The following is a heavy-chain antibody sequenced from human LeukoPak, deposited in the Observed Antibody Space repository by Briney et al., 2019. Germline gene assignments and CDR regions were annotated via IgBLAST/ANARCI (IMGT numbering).Heavy chain of an antibody. CDR1: GGSISSGSYY. Sequence: SETLSLTCTVSGGSISSGSYYWSWIRQPAGKGLEWIGSVYYSGSTYYNPSLKSRVTISVDTSKNQFSLKLSSVTAADTAVYYYARQQTAPTYCYDSSGYPFDYWGQGTLVTVSS. V-gene: IGHV4-39*01. CDR3: ARQQTAPTYCYDSSGYPFDY. D-gene: IGHD3-22*01. CDR2: VYYSGST. J-gene: IGHJ4*02.